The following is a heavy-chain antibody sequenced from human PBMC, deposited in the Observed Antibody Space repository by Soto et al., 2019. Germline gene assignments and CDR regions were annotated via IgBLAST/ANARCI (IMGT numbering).Heavy chain of an antibody. J-gene: IGHJ4*02. CDR1: GFTFSSYA. V-gene: IGHV3-30-3*01. CDR3: ARDWGYGEPQLFDY. Sequence: GGSLRLSCAASGFTFSSYAMHWVRQAPGKGLEWVAVISYDGSNKYYADSVKGRFTISRDNSKNTLYLQMNSPRAEDTAVYYCARDWGYGEPQLFDYWGQGTLVTVSS. D-gene: IGHD4-17*01. CDR2: ISYDGSNK.